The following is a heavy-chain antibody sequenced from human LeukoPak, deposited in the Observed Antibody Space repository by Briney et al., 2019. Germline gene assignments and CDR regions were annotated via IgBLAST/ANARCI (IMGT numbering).Heavy chain of an antibody. CDR2: ISYDGSNK. CDR1: GFTFSSYA. J-gene: IGHJ4*02. CDR3: ARAVAGTSFTN. Sequence: PGRSLRPSCAASGFTFSSYAMHWVRQAPGKGLEWVAVISYDGSNKYYADSVKGRFTISRDNSKNTLYLQMNSLRAEDTAVYYCARAVAGTSFTNWGQGTLVTVSS. V-gene: IGHV3-30-3*01. D-gene: IGHD6-19*01.